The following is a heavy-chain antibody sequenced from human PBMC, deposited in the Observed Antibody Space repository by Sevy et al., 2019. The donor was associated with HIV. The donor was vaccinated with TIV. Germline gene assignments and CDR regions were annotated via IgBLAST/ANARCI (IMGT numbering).Heavy chain of an antibody. J-gene: IGHJ4*02. V-gene: IGHV3-11*06. CDR3: ARARMNYGGQYFDS. D-gene: IGHD4-17*01. Sequence: GGSLRLSCAASGFTFSDYYMSWIRQAPGKGLEWVSYISSGSSYTNYADSVKGRFTISRDNAKNSLYLQMNSLRAEDTAVYSCARARMNYGGQYFDSWGQGTLVTVSS. CDR2: ISSGSSYT. CDR1: GFTFSDYY.